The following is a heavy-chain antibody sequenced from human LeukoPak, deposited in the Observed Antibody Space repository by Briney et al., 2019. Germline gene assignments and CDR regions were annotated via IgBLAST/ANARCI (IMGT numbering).Heavy chain of an antibody. CDR1: GFTFSSYG. CDR3: AKDQTYYYDGSGQWDPYYFDY. J-gene: IGHJ4*02. CDR2: ISYDGSNK. D-gene: IGHD3-22*01. V-gene: IGHV3-30*18. Sequence: GRSLRLSCAASGFTFSSYGMHWVRQAPGKGLEWVAVISYDGSNKYYADSVKGRFTISRDNSKNTLYLQMNSLRVEDTAVYYCAKDQTYYYDGSGQWDPYYFDYWGQGTLVTVSS.